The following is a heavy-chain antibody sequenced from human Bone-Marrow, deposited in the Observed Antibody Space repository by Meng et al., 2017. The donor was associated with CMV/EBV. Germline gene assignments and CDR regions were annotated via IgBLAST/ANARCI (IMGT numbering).Heavy chain of an antibody. Sequence: SLKISCAAAVFTFSSYEMNWVRQAPGKGLEWGSYISSSGSTIYYADYVKGRFTISRDNAKNSLYLQMNSLRAEDTAVYYCAKVRPYYYGSGSYSYYYYGMDVWGQGPTVTVSS. D-gene: IGHD3-10*01. CDR2: ISSSGSTI. CDR1: VFTFSSYE. J-gene: IGHJ6*02. V-gene: IGHV3-48*03. CDR3: AKVRPYYYGSGSYSYYYYGMDV.